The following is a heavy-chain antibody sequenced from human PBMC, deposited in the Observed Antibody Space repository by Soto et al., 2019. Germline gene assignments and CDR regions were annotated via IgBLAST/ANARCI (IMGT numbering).Heavy chain of an antibody. CDR2: IYYTGST. Sequence: SETLSLTCTVSGGSTRNNYWSWMRQPPGKGPEWIGYIYYTGSTNYDPSLKSRVTISIDTTKNQFSLKVGSVTAADTAVYYCARFGGYPWLDPWGQGTPVT. V-gene: IGHV4-59*01. CDR3: ARFGGYPWLDP. D-gene: IGHD3-16*01. J-gene: IGHJ5*02. CDR1: GGSTRNNY.